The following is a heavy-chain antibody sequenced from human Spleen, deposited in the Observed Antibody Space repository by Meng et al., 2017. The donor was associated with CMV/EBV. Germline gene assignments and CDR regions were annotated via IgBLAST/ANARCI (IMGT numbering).Heavy chain of an antibody. J-gene: IGHJ4*02. CDR3: AKRGGWRGLGSYPEL. Sequence: GEALMISCAASGFTFSNYAMSWVRQAPGKGLERVSGGGRSGDNTYYADSLRGRIAISREYSKNTLYLKVNSMRDEDTAVYYCAKRGGWRGLGSYPELWGQGTLVTVSS. D-gene: IGHD3-16*02. CDR1: GFTFSNYA. V-gene: IGHV3-23*01. CDR2: GGRSGDNT.